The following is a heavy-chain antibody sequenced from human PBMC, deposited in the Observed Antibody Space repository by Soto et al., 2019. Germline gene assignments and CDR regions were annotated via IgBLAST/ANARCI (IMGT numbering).Heavy chain of an antibody. V-gene: IGHV4-59*01. Sequence: PSETLSLTCTVSGGSISSYYWSWIRQPPGKGLEWIVYIYYSGSTNYNPSLKSRVTISVDTSKNQFSLKLSSVTAADTAVYYCARGIEGWYQGRYYYGMDVWGQGTTVTVSS. CDR2: IYYSGST. CDR3: ARGIEGWYQGRYYYGMDV. J-gene: IGHJ6*02. CDR1: GGSISSYY. D-gene: IGHD6-19*01.